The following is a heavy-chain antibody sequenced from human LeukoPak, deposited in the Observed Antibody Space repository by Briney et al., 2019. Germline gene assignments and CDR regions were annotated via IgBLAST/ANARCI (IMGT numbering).Heavy chain of an antibody. J-gene: IGHJ4*02. D-gene: IGHD7-27*01. V-gene: IGHV1-18*01. CDR2: VSAYNGNT. CDR3: ARESFLIGDRLPFDY. Sequence: ASVKVSCKASGFPFTSYGFSWVRQAPGQGLEWMGWVSAYNGNTNYAGNLQGRVTMTTDPSTSTAYMELKSLSSDDTAVYYCARESFLIGDRLPFDYWGQGTLVTVSS. CDR1: GFPFTSYG.